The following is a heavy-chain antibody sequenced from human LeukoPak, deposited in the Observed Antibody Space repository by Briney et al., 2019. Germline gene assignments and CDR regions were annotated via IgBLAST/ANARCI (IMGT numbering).Heavy chain of an antibody. D-gene: IGHD4-11*01. V-gene: IGHV3-21*01. CDR2: ISSSSSNI. J-gene: IGHJ4*02. CDR3: ARDPKTTVLEFDY. Sequence: PSETLSLTCAVYGGSFSGYYWSWIRQPPGKGLEWVSSISSSSSNIYYADSVRGRFTISRDNAKNSLYLQMNSLRAEDTAVYYCARDPKTTVLEFDYWGQGTLVTVSS. CDR1: GGSFSGYY.